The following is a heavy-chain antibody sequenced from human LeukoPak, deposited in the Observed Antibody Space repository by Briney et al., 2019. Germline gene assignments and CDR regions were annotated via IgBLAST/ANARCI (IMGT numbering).Heavy chain of an antibody. CDR3: ARDPPLYDFWSGYSTGAFDI. CDR2: ISNSGGST. V-gene: IGHV3-23*01. CDR1: GFTFSSYA. D-gene: IGHD3-3*01. Sequence: GGSLRLSCRASGFTFSSYAMSWVRQAPGKGLEWVSAISNSGGSTYYADSVKGRFTISRDNSKNTLYVQMNSLRAEDTAVYYCARDPPLYDFWSGYSTGAFDIWGQGTMVTVSS. J-gene: IGHJ3*02.